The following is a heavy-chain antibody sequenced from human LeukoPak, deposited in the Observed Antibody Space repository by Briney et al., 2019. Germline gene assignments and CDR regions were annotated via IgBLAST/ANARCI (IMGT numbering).Heavy chain of an antibody. V-gene: IGHV3-74*01. J-gene: IGHJ4*02. Sequence: GGSLRLSCAASGFTFSNYCMHWVRQIPGKGLVWVSRICPDGTVTNYADSVKGRFTISRDDAKNMVFLQMNSLRADDTAVYYCVRDFRSADYWGQGILVTVSS. CDR2: ICPDGTVT. CDR3: VRDFRSADY. CDR1: GFTFSNYC.